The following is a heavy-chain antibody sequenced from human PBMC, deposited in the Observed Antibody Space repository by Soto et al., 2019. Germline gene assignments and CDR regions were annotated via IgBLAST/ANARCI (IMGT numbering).Heavy chain of an antibody. Sequence: PSETLSLTCTVSGGSISSYYWSWIRQPPGKGLEWIGYIYYSGSTNYNPSLKSRVAISVDTSKNHLSLKLSSVTAADTAVYYCARGRGYSYGFGFYYYMDVWGKGTTVTVSS. J-gene: IGHJ6*03. CDR3: ARGRGYSYGFGFYYYMDV. CDR1: GGSISSYY. D-gene: IGHD5-18*01. V-gene: IGHV4-59*01. CDR2: IYYSGST.